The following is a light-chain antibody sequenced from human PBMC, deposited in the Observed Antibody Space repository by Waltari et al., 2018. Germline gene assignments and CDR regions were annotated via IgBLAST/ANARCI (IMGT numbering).Light chain of an antibody. CDR2: DNN. CDR1: SSNIGNHF. CDR3: GTWDSSLSTVV. J-gene: IGLJ2*01. V-gene: IGLV1-51*01. Sequence: QSVLTQPPSVSAAPGQRVAISCSGSSSNIGNHFVVWYQSLPGTAPKVLIYDNNKRPSGTPDRFSGAKSGTSATLGITGLQTGDEADYYCGTWDSSLSTVVVGGGTKVTVL.